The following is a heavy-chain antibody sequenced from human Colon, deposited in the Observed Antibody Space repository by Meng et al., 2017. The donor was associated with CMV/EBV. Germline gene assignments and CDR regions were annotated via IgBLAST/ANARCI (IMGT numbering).Heavy chain of an antibody. J-gene: IGHJ5*02. CDR2: IKPHSDGATT. CDR3: TTIGKQFLNFNWLDP. CDR1: FNFKNAW. D-gene: IGHD2/OR15-2a*01. V-gene: IGHV3-15*01. Sequence: FNFKNAWMSWVRQAPGRGLEWLGRIKPHSDGATTDYAAPVQGRFSISRDDGRNTLYLEMTSLKAEDTGVYYCTTIGKQFLNFNWLDPWGQGTLVTVSS.